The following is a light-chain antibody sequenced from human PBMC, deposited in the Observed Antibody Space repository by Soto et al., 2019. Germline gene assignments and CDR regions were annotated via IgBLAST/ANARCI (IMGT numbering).Light chain of an antibody. J-gene: IGLJ2*01. CDR3: SALDDSLNGPV. V-gene: IGLV1-44*01. CDR1: SSNIGSNT. CDR2: SNS. Sequence: QSVLTQPPSASGTPGQRVTISCSGSSSNIGSNTVNWYQQLPGTAPKLLIYSNSQRPSGVPDRFSGSKSGTSASLDITGRQYEDEEEYYCSALDDSLNGPVFGGGTKLTVL.